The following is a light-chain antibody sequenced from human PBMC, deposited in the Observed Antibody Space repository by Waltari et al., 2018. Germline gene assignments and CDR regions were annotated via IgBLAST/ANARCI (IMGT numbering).Light chain of an antibody. CDR2: ANT. CDR3: QSFDSSLTGSDVV. J-gene: IGLJ2*01. CDR1: SSNIGAGYD. V-gene: IGLV1-40*01. Sequence: QSVLTQPPSVSGAPGQRVTISCTGSSSNIGAGYDVHWCQQLPGTAPKLLIYANTNRPSGVPDRFSGSKSGTSASLAISGLQAEDEADYYCQSFDSSLTGSDVVFGGGTKLTVL.